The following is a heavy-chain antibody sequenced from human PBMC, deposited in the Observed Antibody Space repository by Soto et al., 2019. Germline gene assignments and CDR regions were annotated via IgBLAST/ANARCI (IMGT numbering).Heavy chain of an antibody. CDR1: GYSFTSYW. J-gene: IGHJ6*02. Sequence: RGESLKISCKGSGYSFTSYWIGWVRQMPGKGLEWMGIIYPGDSDTRYSPSFQGQVTISADKSISTAYLQWSSLKASDTAMYYCARAFSYSKGDYYYGMDAWGQGTTVTVSS. CDR3: ARAFSYSKGDYYYGMDA. D-gene: IGHD4-4*01. V-gene: IGHV5-51*01. CDR2: IYPGDSDT.